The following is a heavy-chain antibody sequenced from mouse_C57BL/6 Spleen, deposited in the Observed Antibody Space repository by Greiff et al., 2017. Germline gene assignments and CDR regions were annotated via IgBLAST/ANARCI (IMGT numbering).Heavy chain of an antibody. V-gene: IGHV1-50*01. Sequence: QVQLQQPGAELVKPGASVKLSCKASGYTFTSYWMQWVKQRPGQGLEWIGEIDPSDSYTNYNQKFKGKATLTVDTSSSTAYMQLSSLTSEDSAVYYCARSRDGYYVWYFDVWGAGTTVTVSS. D-gene: IGHD2-3*01. CDR2: IDPSDSYT. CDR1: GYTFTSYW. CDR3: ARSRDGYYVWYFDV. J-gene: IGHJ1*01.